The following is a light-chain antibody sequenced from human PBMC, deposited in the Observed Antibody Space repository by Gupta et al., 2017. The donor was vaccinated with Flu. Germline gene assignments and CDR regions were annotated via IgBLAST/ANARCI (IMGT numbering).Light chain of an antibody. CDR2: INSDGSH. V-gene: IGLV4-69*01. J-gene: IGLJ3*02. CDR3: QTWGASTWV. Sequence: QPVVPQSPSASASLGASVKFTCTLSSGHSSYAIAWHQQQPEKGPRYLMKINSDGSHTKGDGIPDRFSGSSSGAERYLTISSLQSEDEADYYCQTWGASTWVFGGGTKLTVL. CDR1: SGHSSYA.